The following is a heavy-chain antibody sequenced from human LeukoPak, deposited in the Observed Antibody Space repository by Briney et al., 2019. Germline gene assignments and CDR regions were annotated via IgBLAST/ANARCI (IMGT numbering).Heavy chain of an antibody. CDR3: ARGGEWELLIDY. Sequence: PGGSLRLSCAASGFTVSSNYMSWVRQAPGKGLEWVSVIYSGGSTHYADSGKGRFTISRDDSKNTLYLQMNNLRAEDTAVYYCARGGEWELLIDYWGQGTLVTVSS. CDR2: IYSGGST. J-gene: IGHJ4*02. CDR1: GFTVSSNY. V-gene: IGHV3-53*01. D-gene: IGHD1-26*01.